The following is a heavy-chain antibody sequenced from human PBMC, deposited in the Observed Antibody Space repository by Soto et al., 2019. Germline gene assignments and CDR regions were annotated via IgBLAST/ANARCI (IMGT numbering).Heavy chain of an antibody. V-gene: IGHV4-34*01. CDR2: INHSGST. D-gene: IGHD5-18*01. Sequence: SETLSLTCAVYVGSFSCYYWSWIRQDPGKGLEWIGEINHSGSTNYNPSLKSRVTISVDTSKNQFSLKLSSVTAADTAVYYCARLVGVSDTAMVTGLDYWGQGTLVTVSS. J-gene: IGHJ4*02. CDR3: ARLVGVSDTAMVTGLDY. CDR1: VGSFSCYY.